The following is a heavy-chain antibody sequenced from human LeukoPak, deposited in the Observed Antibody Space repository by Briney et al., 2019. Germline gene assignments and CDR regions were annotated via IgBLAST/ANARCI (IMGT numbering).Heavy chain of an antibody. CDR2: ISWNSGSI. CDR1: GFTFDDYA. D-gene: IGHD6-19*01. Sequence: PGRSLRLFCAASGFTFDDYAMHWVRQAPGKGLEWVSGISWNSGSIGYADSVKGRFTISRDNAKNSLYLQMNSLRAEDTALYYCAKDLIAVAATGSFDYWGQGTLVTVSS. CDR3: AKDLIAVAATGSFDY. J-gene: IGHJ4*02. V-gene: IGHV3-9*01.